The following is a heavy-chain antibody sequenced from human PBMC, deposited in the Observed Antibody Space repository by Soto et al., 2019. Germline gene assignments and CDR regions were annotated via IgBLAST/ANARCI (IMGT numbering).Heavy chain of an antibody. CDR3: AREGQERIQLWLDYYYYGMDV. J-gene: IGHJ6*02. V-gene: IGHV6-1*01. D-gene: IGHD5-18*01. CDR1: GDIVSSNSAA. Sequence: SQTLSLTCAISGDIVSSNSAAWNWIRQSPSRGLEWLGRTYYRSKWYNDYAVSVKSRITINPDTSKNQFSLQLNSVTPEDTAVYYCAREGQERIQLWLDYYYYGMDVWGQGTTVTV. CDR2: TYYRSKWYN.